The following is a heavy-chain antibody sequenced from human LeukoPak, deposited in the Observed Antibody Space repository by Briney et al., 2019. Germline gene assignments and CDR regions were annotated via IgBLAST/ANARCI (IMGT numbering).Heavy chain of an antibody. Sequence: GGSLRLSCAASGFTFSSYEMNWVRQAPGKGLEWVSYISSSGSTIYYADPVKSRFTISRDNAKNSLYLQMNSLRAEDTAVYYCAREVGFGDDHAFDYWGQGTLVTVSS. CDR1: GFTFSSYE. J-gene: IGHJ4*02. V-gene: IGHV3-48*03. CDR2: ISSSGSTI. D-gene: IGHD3-10*01. CDR3: AREVGFGDDHAFDY.